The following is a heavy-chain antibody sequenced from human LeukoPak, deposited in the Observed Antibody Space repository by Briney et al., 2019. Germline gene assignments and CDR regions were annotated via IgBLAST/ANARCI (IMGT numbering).Heavy chain of an antibody. V-gene: IGHV4-34*01. Sequence: SETLSLTCAVYGGSFSGYYWSWIRQPPGKGLEWIGEINHSGSTNYNPSLKSRVTISVDTSKNQFSLKLSSVTAADTAVYYCARSGYYYDSSGYYLYWGQGTLVTVSS. CDR3: ARSGYYYDSSGYYLY. J-gene: IGHJ4*02. D-gene: IGHD3-22*01. CDR2: INHSGST. CDR1: GGSFSGYY.